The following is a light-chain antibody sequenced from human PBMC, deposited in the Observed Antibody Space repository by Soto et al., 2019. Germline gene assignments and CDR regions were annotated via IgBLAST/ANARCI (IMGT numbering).Light chain of an antibody. CDR1: QGVSGG. CDR3: QHYNSYSEA. J-gene: IGKJ1*01. V-gene: IGKV1-5*03. Sequence: DIQMAKSASTLSGSAGDRVTTTCGASQGVSGGVGWYQQKQGKAPKVLIYEASTLKSGVPSMFSGSGSGTEFTLTISSLQPDDFATYYCQHYNSYSEAFGQGTKVDIK. CDR2: EAS.